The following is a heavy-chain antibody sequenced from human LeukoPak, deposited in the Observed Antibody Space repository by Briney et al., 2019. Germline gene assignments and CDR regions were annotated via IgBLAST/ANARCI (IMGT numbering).Heavy chain of an antibody. Sequence: GGSLRLSCAASGSTFSNQALSWVRQAPGKGLEWVSSFTGSGGNILYADSVKGRFPLPRDSFKETMYSPMNSLRGDDTAIHYCAAGGGNTISPWGQGSLVTVSS. D-gene: IGHD1/OR15-1a*01. J-gene: IGHJ5*02. V-gene: IGHV3-23*01. CDR3: AAGGGNTISP. CDR2: FTGSGGNI. CDR1: GSTFSNQA.